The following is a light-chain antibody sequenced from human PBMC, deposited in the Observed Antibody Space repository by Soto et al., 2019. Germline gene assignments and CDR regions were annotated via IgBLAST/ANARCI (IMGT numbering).Light chain of an antibody. CDR1: QSVSSY. CDR3: QQRSSWPLT. J-gene: IGKJ4*01. Sequence: EIVLTQSPATLSLSPGERATLSCRASQSVSSYLVWYQQKPGQAPRLLLYDASNRATGIPARFSGSGSGTDFTLTISSLEPEDSAVYYCQQRSSWPLTFGGGTKVDIK. V-gene: IGKV3-11*01. CDR2: DAS.